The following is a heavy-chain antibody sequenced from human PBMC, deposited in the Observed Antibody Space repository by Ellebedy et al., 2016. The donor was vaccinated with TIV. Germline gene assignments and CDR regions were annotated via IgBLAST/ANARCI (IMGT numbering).Heavy chain of an antibody. D-gene: IGHD1-1*01. CDR3: AAGTGNSDFDY. CDR1: GFIFSDAW. J-gene: IGHJ4*02. CDR2: IKGKADGATR. V-gene: IGHV3-15*01. Sequence: GESLKISXAASGFIFSDAWMSWVRQAPGKGLEWVGRIKGKADGATRDFASPVKGRFSISRDHSKNTESLQMDGLKTEDTAVYYCAAGTGNSDFDYWGPGILVTVSS.